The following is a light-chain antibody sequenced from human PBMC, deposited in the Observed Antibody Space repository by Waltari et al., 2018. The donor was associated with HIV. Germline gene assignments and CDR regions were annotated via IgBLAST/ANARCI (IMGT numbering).Light chain of an antibody. CDR1: SSDVGSYNL. CDR3: CSYAGSSTFVV. J-gene: IGLJ2*01. CDR2: EGS. V-gene: IGLV2-23*03. Sequence: QSALTQPASVSGSPGQSITISCTGTSSDVGSYNLVSWYQQQPGKAPKLMIYEGSKRPSGVSNRFSGAKSGNTASLASSGLQAEDEADYYCCSYAGSSTFVVFGGGTKLTVL.